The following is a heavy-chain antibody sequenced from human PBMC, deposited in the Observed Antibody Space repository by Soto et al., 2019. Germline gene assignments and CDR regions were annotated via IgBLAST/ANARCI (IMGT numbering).Heavy chain of an antibody. CDR1: GYTFTSYG. V-gene: IGHV1-18*01. CDR3: ARDFGGASREAGYYYGMDV. J-gene: IGHJ6*02. D-gene: IGHD1-26*01. Sequence: ASVKVSCKASGYTFTSYGISWVRQAPGQGLEWMGWISAYNGNTNYAQKLQGRVTMTTDTSTSTAYMELRSLRSDDTAVYYCARDFGGASREAGYYYGMDVWGQGTTVTVSS. CDR2: ISAYNGNT.